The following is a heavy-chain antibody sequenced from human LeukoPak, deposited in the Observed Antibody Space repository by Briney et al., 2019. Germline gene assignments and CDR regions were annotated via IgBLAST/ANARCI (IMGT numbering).Heavy chain of an antibody. Sequence: GESLKISCKGSGYSFTSYWIGWVRQMPGKGLEWMGIIYPGDSDTRYSPSFQGQVTISADKSISTAYLQWSSLKAADTAMYYCARRYYGSGSYYNWFDPWGQGTLVTVSS. CDR2: IYPGDSDT. J-gene: IGHJ5*02. CDR1: GYSFTSYW. D-gene: IGHD3-10*01. V-gene: IGHV5-51*01. CDR3: ARRYYGSGSYYNWFDP.